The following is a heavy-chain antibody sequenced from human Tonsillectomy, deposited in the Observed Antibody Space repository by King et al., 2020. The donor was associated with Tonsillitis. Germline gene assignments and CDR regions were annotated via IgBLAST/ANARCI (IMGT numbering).Heavy chain of an antibody. CDR3: GSEDDSSGYYRDY. Sequence: DVQLVESGGGLVQPGGSLRLSCAASGFTFSSYAMSWVRQAPGKGLEWVSAISGSGGSTYYADSVKGRFTISRDNSKNTLYLQMNSLRAEDTAVDYCGSEDDSSGYYRDYWGQGTLVTVSS. J-gene: IGHJ4*02. CDR1: GFTFSSYA. V-gene: IGHV3-23*04. CDR2: ISGSGGST. D-gene: IGHD3-22*01.